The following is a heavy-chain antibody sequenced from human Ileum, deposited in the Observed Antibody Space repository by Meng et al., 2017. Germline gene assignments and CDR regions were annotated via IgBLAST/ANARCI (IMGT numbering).Heavy chain of an antibody. D-gene: IGHD3-10*01. V-gene: IGHV3-30*01. CDR3: GREPSFGEHDF. J-gene: IGHJ4*02. Sequence: VRMVESGGGVGQPGRSLRLSWTASGFTFSNYIMHWVRQAPGKGPEWLTAVSYDGSNEYYADSVRGRFTISRDNSKNTLYLQMNSLTPEDTAVYYCGREPSFGEHDFWGQGTLVTVSS. CDR2: VSYDGSNE. CDR1: GFTFSNYI.